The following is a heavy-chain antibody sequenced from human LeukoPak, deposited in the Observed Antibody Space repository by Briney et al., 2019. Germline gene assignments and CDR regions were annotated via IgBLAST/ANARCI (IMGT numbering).Heavy chain of an antibody. Sequence: SVKVSCKASGGTFSSYTISWVRQAPGQGLEWMGRIIPILGIANYAQKFQGRVTITADKSTSTAYMELSSLRSEDTAVYYCAISYYYDSSGYYPLLSDYWGQGTLVTVSS. J-gene: IGHJ4*02. V-gene: IGHV1-69*02. CDR3: AISYYYDSSGYYPLLSDY. D-gene: IGHD3-22*01. CDR1: GGTFSSYT. CDR2: IIPILGIA.